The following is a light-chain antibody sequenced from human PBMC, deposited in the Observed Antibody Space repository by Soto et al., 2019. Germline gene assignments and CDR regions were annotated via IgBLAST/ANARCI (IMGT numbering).Light chain of an antibody. CDR1: QSISSW. CDR3: QQYKSYSSWT. Sequence: DIQMTQSPSTLSASVGDRVTITCRASQSISSWLAWYQQKPGKAPKLLIYKASSLESGVPSRFSGSGSGTEFTLTISSLQPDDFETYYCQQYKSYSSWTFGQGTKVDIK. V-gene: IGKV1-5*03. J-gene: IGKJ1*01. CDR2: KAS.